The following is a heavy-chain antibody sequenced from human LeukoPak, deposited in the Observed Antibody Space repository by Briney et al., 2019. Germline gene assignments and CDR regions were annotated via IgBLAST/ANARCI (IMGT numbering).Heavy chain of an antibody. V-gene: IGHV3-23*01. CDR3: ATQTPKDYYDSSGYYLNAEYFQH. CDR1: GFTFSSYA. J-gene: IGHJ1*01. Sequence: TGGSLRLSCAASGFTFSSYAMSWVRQAPGKGLEWVSAISGSGGSTYYADSVKGRFTISRDNSKNTLYLQMNSLRAEDTAVYYCATQTPKDYYDSSGYYLNAEYFQHWGQGTLVTVSS. D-gene: IGHD3-22*01. CDR2: ISGSGGST.